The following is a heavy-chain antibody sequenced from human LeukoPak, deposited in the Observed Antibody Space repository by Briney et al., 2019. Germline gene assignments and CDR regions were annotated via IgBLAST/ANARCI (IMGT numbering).Heavy chain of an antibody. CDR2: IYYSGST. CDR3: ARGATRYYYYYMDV. CDR1: GGSISSYY. D-gene: IGHD5-24*01. J-gene: IGHJ6*03. V-gene: IGHV4-59*01. Sequence: SETLSLTCTVSGGSISSYYWSWIRQPPGKGLEWIGYIYYSGSTNYNPSLKSRVTISVDTSKNQFSLKLSSVAAADTAVYYCARGATRYYYYYMDVWGKGTTVTVSS.